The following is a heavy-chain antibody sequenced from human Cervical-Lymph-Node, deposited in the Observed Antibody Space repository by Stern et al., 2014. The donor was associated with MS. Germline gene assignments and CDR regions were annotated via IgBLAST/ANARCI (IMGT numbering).Heavy chain of an antibody. Sequence: QVQLVESGAEVKKPGASVKVSCKASGYTFTNYYMHWVRQAPGQGLEWMGLINPSDGYQGHPQKFTGRVSMTRDTAPRTLYMELSRLRPEDTAVYYCARKPPPDTDKTYDNYGMDVWGQGTTVTVSS. CDR1: GYTFTNYY. CDR3: ARKPPPDTDKTYDNYGMDV. D-gene: IGHD5-18*01. V-gene: IGHV1-46*01. CDR2: INPSDGYQ. J-gene: IGHJ6*02.